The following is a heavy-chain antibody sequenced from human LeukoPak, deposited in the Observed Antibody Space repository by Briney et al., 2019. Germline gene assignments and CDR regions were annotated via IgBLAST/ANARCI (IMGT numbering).Heavy chain of an antibody. V-gene: IGHV3-30*04. Sequence: PGGSLRLSCAASGFTFNNYAMNWVRQAPGKGLEWVAVISNDGSNKYYADSVKGRFTISRDNSKNTLYLKMNFLRAEDTAVYYCARDPEMATILGYYYMDVWGKGTTVTVSS. J-gene: IGHJ6*03. CDR2: ISNDGSNK. CDR3: ARDPEMATILGYYYMDV. CDR1: GFTFNNYA. D-gene: IGHD5-24*01.